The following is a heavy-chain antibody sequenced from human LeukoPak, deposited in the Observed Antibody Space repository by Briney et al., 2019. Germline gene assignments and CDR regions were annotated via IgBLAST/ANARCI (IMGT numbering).Heavy chain of an antibody. J-gene: IGHJ6*02. CDR1: GFTFSIYA. D-gene: IGHD6-13*01. CDR3: AKAIYSSSRMDV. CDR2: ISGTSGNT. V-gene: IGHV3-23*01. Sequence: GGSLRLSCAASGFTFSIYAMSWVRQAPGKGLEWVSSISGTSGNTYYADSVKGRFAISRDNSKDTPYLQMNSLRAEDTAVYYCAKAIYSSSRMDVWGQGTTVTVSS.